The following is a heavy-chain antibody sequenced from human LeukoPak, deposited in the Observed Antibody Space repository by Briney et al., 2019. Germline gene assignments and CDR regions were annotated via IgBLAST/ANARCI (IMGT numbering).Heavy chain of an antibody. V-gene: IGHV1-2*02. CDR2: INPNSGGT. D-gene: IGHD3-3*01. CDR1: GYTFTSYD. J-gene: IGHJ6*02. CDR3: ARDQFAIFGVVTSYGMDV. Sequence: ASVKVSCKASGYTFTSYDINWVRQATGQGLEWMGWINPNSGGTNYAQKFQGRVTMTRDTSISTAYMEPSRLRSDDTAVYYCARDQFAIFGVVTSYGMDVWGQGTTVTVSS.